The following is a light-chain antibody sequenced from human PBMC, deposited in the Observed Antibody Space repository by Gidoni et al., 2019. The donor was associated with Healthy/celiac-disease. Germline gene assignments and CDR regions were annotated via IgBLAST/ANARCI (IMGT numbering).Light chain of an antibody. J-gene: IGLJ2*01. CDR1: SLRSYY. Sequence: SSELTQDPAVSVALGQTVRITCPGDSLRSYYASWYQQKPGQAPVLVIDGKNNRPSGIPDRFSGSSSGNTASLTITGAQAEDEADYYCNSRDSSGNHPFGGGTKLTVL. CDR3: NSRDSSGNHP. CDR2: GKN. V-gene: IGLV3-19*01.